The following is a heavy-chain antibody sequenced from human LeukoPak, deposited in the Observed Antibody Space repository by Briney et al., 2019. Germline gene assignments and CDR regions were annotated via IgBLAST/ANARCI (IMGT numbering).Heavy chain of an antibody. CDR1: GGTFSSYA. D-gene: IGHD3-10*01. Sequence: SVKVSCKASGGTFSSYAISWVRQAPGQGLEWMGGIIPIFGTANYAQKFQGRVTITADESTSTAYMELSSLRSEDTAVYYCASYSVVRGVSWFDPWGQGTLVTVSS. CDR2: IIPIFGTA. V-gene: IGHV1-69*13. CDR3: ASYSVVRGVSWFDP. J-gene: IGHJ5*02.